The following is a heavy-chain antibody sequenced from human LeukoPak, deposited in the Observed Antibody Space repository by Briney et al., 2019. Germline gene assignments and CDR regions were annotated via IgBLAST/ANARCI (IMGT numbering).Heavy chain of an antibody. CDR1: GFTFDDYA. Sequence: PGGSLRLSCAASGFTFDDYAMHWVRQVPGKGLEWVSGISWNSGRIGYADSVKGRFTISRDNAKNSLYLQMNTLRAEDTALYYCAKDIPARDFWSGYSASYYYGMDVWGQGTTVTVSS. CDR2: ISWNSGRI. J-gene: IGHJ6*02. V-gene: IGHV3-9*01. CDR3: AKDIPARDFWSGYSASYYYGMDV. D-gene: IGHD3-3*01.